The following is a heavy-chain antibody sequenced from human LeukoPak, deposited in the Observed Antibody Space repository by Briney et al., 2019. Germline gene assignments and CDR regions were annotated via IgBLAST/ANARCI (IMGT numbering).Heavy chain of an antibody. V-gene: IGHV3-33*08. CDR2: IWSDGNNK. Sequence: TLCLSCAASGFTFSSFGMHWVRQAPGKGLEWVAVIWSDGNNKYYADSVKGRFTLYRDNSKNTLYLQMNSLRAEDTAVYYCARAFTSTGYYYVGYWGQGTLVTVSS. CDR1: GFTFSSFG. J-gene: IGHJ4*02. CDR3: ARAFTSTGYYYVGY. D-gene: IGHD3-22*01.